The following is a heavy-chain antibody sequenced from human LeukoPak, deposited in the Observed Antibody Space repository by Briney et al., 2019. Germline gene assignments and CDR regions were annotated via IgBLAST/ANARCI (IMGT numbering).Heavy chain of an antibody. V-gene: IGHV1-24*01. CDR2: FDPEDGET. Sequence: ASVKVSCKVSGYTLTELSMHWVRQAPGKGLEWMGGFDPEDGETIYAQKFQGRVTMTEDTSKDTASMELSSLRSEDTGVYYCASVLRFLEWSFLQQWGQGTLVTVSS. D-gene: IGHD3-3*01. CDR3: ASVLRFLEWSFLQQ. CDR1: GYTLTELS. J-gene: IGHJ1*01.